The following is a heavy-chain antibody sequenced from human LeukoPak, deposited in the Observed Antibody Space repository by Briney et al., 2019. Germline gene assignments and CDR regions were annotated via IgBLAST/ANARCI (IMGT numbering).Heavy chain of an antibody. CDR2: ISYDGSKE. V-gene: IGHV3-30*04. CDR3: ARDWVDYGDPRDPEEPEYYFDY. J-gene: IGHJ4*02. D-gene: IGHD4-17*01. Sequence: SGRSLRLSCAASGFSFSSYAMHWVRQTPGKGLEWVAVISYDGSKEYYTDSVKGRFTISRDNSKNTLYLQMNSLRAEDTAVYYCARDWVDYGDPRDPEEPEYYFDYWGQGTLVTVSS. CDR1: GFSFSSYA.